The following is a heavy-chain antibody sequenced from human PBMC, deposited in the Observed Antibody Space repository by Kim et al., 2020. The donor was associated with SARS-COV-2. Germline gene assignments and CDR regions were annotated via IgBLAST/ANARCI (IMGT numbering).Heavy chain of an antibody. V-gene: IGHV3-49*02. J-gene: IGHJ4*02. CDR3: TRDDYDILTGYYPDY. D-gene: IGHD3-9*01. Sequence: ASVKGRFTISRDDYKSIAYLQMNSLKTEDTAVYYCTRDDYDILTGYYPDYWGQGTLVTVSS.